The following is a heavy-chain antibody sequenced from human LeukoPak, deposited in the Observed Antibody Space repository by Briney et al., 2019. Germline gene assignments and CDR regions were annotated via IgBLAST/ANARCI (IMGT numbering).Heavy chain of an antibody. CDR3: ARGRQDDTMIVVVMTAVSYYLDV. CDR2: MNPSGST. J-gene: IGHJ6*03. CDR1: GGSFSGYY. V-gene: IGHV4-34*01. D-gene: IGHD3-22*01. Sequence: SETLSLTCAVYGGSFSGYYWTWIRQTPEKGLEWIGEMNPSGSTSYNPSLKSRVTISVDTSKNQFSLKLSSVTAADTAVYYCARGRQDDTMIVVVMTAVSYYLDVWGKGTTVTVS.